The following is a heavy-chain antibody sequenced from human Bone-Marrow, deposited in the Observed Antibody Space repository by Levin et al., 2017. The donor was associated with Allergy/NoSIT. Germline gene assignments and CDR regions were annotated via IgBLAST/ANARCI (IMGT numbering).Heavy chain of an antibody. CDR2: ISGSLTPV. J-gene: IGHJ3*01. V-gene: IGHV3-48*02. Sequence: GGSLRLSCVGSGYTFSSYSMSWFRQTPGKGLEWLSFISGSLTPVHYVDSVKGRFTISRDNVQKSVFLQMNSLRDEDTGIYYCVRGWLHNRFDVWGQGTMVTVSS. CDR1: GYTFSSYS. CDR3: VRGWLHNRFDV. D-gene: IGHD2/OR15-2a*01.